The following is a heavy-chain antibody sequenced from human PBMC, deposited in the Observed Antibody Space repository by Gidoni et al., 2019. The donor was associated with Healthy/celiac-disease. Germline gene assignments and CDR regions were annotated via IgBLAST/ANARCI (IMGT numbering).Heavy chain of an antibody. J-gene: IGHJ6*02. D-gene: IGHD3-3*01. CDR1: GFTFSSYA. Sequence: GFTFSSYAMHWVRQSPGKGLEWVAVISYDGSNKYYADSVKGRFTISRDNSKNTLYLQMNSLRAEDTAVYYCASEPYYDFWSGYYYGMDVWGQGTTVTVSS. V-gene: IGHV3-30-3*01. CDR2: ISYDGSNK. CDR3: ASEPYYDFWSGYYYGMDV.